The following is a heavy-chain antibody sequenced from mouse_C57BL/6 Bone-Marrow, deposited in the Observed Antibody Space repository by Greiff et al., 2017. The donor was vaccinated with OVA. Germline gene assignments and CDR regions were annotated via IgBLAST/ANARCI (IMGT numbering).Heavy chain of an antibody. V-gene: IGHV1-81*01. J-gene: IGHJ3*01. CDR2: IYPRSGNT. Sequence: VQLVESGAELARPGASVKLSCKASGYTFTSYGISWVKQRTGQGLEWIGEIYPRSGNTYYNEKFKGKATLTADKSSSTAYMELSSLTSEDSAVYFCARGDYWAWFAYWGQGTLVTVSA. CDR1: GYTFTSYG. CDR3: ARGDYWAWFAY. D-gene: IGHD1-1*02.